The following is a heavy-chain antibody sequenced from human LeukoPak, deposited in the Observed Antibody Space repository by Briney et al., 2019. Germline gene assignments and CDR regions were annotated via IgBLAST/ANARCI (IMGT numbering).Heavy chain of an antibody. D-gene: IGHD3-22*01. V-gene: IGHV3-23*01. CDR1: GISLSNYG. CDR3: AKRGVVIRVILVGFHKEAYYFDS. J-gene: IGHJ4*02. Sequence: GGSLTLSCAVSGISLSNYGMSWVRQAPGRGLEWVAGISGRGGGTNYAGSVKGRFTISRDNPKNTLYLQMNRLRADDTAVYFCAKRGVVIRVILVGFHKEAYYFDSWGQGALVTVSS. CDR2: ISGRGGGT.